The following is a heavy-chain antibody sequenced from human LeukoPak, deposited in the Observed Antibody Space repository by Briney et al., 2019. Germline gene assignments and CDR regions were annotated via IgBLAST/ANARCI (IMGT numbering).Heavy chain of an antibody. D-gene: IGHD5-18*01. CDR1: GFTFSSYA. CDR3: ARAEDTAMAPDY. CDR2: ISGSGGST. J-gene: IGHJ4*02. Sequence: PPGGSLRLSCAASGFTFSSYAMSWVRQAPGKGLEWVSAISGSGGSTYYADSVKGRFTISRDNSKNTLYLQMNSLRPEDTAVYYCARAEDTAMAPDYWGQGTLVTVSS. V-gene: IGHV3-23*01.